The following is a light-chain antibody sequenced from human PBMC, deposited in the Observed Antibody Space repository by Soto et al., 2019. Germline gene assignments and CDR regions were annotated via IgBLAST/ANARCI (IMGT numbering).Light chain of an antibody. CDR1: QSVLYSSHNKNY. CDR2: WAS. CDR3: QQYYSTPYT. V-gene: IGKV4-1*01. Sequence: DIVMTQSPDSLAVSLGERATINCKSSQSVLYSSHNKNYLAWYQQKPGQPPKLLIYWASTRESGVPDRFSGSGSGTDFTLTIRSLQAEDVAVYYCQQYYSTPYTFGQGTKLEIK. J-gene: IGKJ2*01.